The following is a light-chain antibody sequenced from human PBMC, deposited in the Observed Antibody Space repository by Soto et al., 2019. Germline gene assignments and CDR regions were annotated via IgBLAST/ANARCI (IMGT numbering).Light chain of an antibody. V-gene: IGKV1-9*01. J-gene: IGKJ3*01. CDR2: AAS. CDR3: HQVNSYPFT. Sequence: DIQLTQSPSFLSASVGDRVTITCRASQGISSYLAWYQQKPGKAPKLLIYAASTLQSGVPSRFSGSGSGTEFTLTISSLQPEDFATYYCHQVNSYPFTFGPGTKVDIK. CDR1: QGISSY.